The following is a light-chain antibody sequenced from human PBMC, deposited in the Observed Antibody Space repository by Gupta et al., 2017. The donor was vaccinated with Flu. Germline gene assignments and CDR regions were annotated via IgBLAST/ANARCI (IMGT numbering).Light chain of an antibody. CDR2: DNS. CDR3: QVWDHSRENPWV. V-gene: IGLV3-21*02. J-gene: IGLJ3*02. CDR1: KLTTKR. Sequence: SRVLTQAPSVPVAPGQTATITCGGTKLTTKRVHWYQHKPGQAPVLVIYDNSDRPSGSPDRISGSTSAILTTVTISRVEAGDEVGYFCQVWDHSRENPWVFGGGTKLTVL.